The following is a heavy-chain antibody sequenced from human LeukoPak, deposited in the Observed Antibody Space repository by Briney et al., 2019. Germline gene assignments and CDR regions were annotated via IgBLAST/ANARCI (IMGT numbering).Heavy chain of an antibody. CDR1: GFTFSYYH. CDR2: ISNGGDI. Sequence: GESLKISCAASGFTFSYYHMAWIRQAPGKGLQWVSYISNGGDIYYADSVKGRFTISRDNAKNSLYLQMNSLRAEDTALYYCAKDIEAAGLFFDYWGQGTLVTVSS. CDR3: AKDIEAAGLFFDY. J-gene: IGHJ4*02. D-gene: IGHD6-13*01. V-gene: IGHV3-11*04.